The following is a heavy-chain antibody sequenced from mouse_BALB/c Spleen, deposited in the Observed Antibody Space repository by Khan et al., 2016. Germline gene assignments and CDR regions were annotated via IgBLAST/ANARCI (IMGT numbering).Heavy chain of an antibody. CDR1: GFTFSNYW. CDR3: ARVGNYDFDY. CDR2: IRLKSNNYAT. V-gene: IGHV6-6*02. Sequence: EVKLEESGGGLVRPGGSMKLSCVASGFTFSNYWMNWVRQSPEKGLEWVTEIRLKSNNYATHYAESVKGRFTISRDDSKSSVYLQMNNLRTEDTGSYYCARVGNYDFDYWGQGTTLTVSS. J-gene: IGHJ2*01. D-gene: IGHD2-1*01.